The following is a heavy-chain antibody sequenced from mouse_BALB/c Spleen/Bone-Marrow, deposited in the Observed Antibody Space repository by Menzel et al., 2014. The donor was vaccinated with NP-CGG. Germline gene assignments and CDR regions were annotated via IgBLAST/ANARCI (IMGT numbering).Heavy chain of an antibody. Sequence: VKLVESGAELVRPGTSVKVSCKASGYAFTNYLIEWVKQRPGQGLEWIGVINPGSGATNYNENFKGKATLTADKSPSTPYMQLSSLTSDDSAVYFCARRLTGTLYFDYWGQGTTLTVSS. D-gene: IGHD4-1*01. CDR1: GYAFTNYL. CDR3: ARRLTGTLYFDY. CDR2: INPGSGAT. V-gene: IGHV1-54*03. J-gene: IGHJ2*01.